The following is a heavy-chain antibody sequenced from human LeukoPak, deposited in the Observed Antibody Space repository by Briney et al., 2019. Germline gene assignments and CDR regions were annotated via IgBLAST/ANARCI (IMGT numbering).Heavy chain of an antibody. Sequence: PGGSLRLSCAASGFTFSSYDMHWVRQPTGKGLEWVSAIGTAGDTYYLGSVKGRFIISRESAKNSLYLQMNSLRAGDTAVYYCARSGYSGYADAFDIWGQGTMVTVSS. J-gene: IGHJ3*02. V-gene: IGHV3-13*01. CDR1: GFTFSSYD. CDR3: ARSGYSGYADAFDI. CDR2: IGTAGDT. D-gene: IGHD5-12*01.